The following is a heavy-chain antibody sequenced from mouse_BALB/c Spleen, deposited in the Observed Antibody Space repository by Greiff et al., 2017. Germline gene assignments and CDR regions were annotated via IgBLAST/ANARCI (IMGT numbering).Heavy chain of an antibody. CDR3: TRDGYGSRGGYYFDY. J-gene: IGHJ2*01. D-gene: IGHD1-1*01. CDR1: GYSFTSYW. Sequence: VQLQQSGTVLARPGASVKMSCKASGYSFTSYWMHWVKQRPGQGLEWIGAIYPGNSDTSYNQKFKGKAKLTAVTSASTAYMELSSLTNEDSAVYYCTRDGYGSRGGYYFDYWGQGTTLTVSS. V-gene: IGHV1-5*01. CDR2: IYPGNSDT.